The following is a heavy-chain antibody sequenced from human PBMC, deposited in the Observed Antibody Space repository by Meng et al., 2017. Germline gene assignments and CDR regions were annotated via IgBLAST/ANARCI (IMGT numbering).Heavy chain of an antibody. CDR2: TYYRSKWYN. J-gene: IGHJ4*02. V-gene: IGHV6-1*01. D-gene: IGHD6-19*01. CDR3: ARDRSGWYSGRGPFDY. Sequence: QGQLQSSAPGLVNPSQPLSPTCAISGDSVSSNSAAWNWIRQSPSRGLEWLGRTYYRSKWYNDYAVSVKSRITINPDTSKNQFSLQLNSVTPEDTAVYYCARDRSGWYSGRGPFDYWGQGTLVTVSS. CDR1: GDSVSSNSAA.